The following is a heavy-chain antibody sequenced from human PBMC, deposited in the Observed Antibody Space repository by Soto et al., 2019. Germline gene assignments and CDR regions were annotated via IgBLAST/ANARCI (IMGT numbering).Heavy chain of an antibody. Sequence: GASVKVSCKASGGTFSSYAISWVRQAPGQGLEWMGGIIPIFGTANYAQKFQGRVTITADESTSTAYMELSSLRSEDTAVYYCARDHGIAARPRYYYGMDVWGQGTTVTAP. J-gene: IGHJ6*02. V-gene: IGHV1-69*13. D-gene: IGHD6-6*01. CDR1: GGTFSSYA. CDR3: ARDHGIAARPRYYYGMDV. CDR2: IIPIFGTA.